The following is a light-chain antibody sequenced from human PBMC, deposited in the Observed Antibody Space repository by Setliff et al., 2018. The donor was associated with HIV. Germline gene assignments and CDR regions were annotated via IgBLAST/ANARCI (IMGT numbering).Light chain of an antibody. CDR2: DVS. V-gene: IGLV2-14*03. CDR1: SSDVGGYNY. Sequence: SALTQPASVSGSPGQSITISCTGTSSDVGGYNYVSWYQQHPGKAPKLMIYDVSNRPSGVSNRFSGSKSGNTASLTISGLQAEDEADYYCSSYTSSITLYVFGTGTKV. J-gene: IGLJ1*01. CDR3: SSYTSSITLYV.